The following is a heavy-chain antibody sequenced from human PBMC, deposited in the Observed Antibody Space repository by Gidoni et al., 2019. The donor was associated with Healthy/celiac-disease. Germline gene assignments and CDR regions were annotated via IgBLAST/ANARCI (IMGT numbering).Heavy chain of an antibody. V-gene: IGHV3-73*02. CDR2: IRSKANSYAT. CDR3: TRHEGSGSYIRYFDY. D-gene: IGHD1-26*01. CDR1: GFTFSGSA. Sequence: EVQLVESGGGLVQPGGSLTLSCAASGFTFSGSAMHWVRQASGKGLEGVGRIRSKANSYATAYAASVKGRFTISRDDSKNTAYLQMNSLKTEDTAVYYCTRHEGSGSYIRYFDYWGQGTLVTVSS. J-gene: IGHJ4*02.